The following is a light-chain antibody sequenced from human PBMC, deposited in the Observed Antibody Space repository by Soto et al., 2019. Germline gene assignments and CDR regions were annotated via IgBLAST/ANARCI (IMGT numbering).Light chain of an antibody. J-gene: IGLJ3*02. CDR2: EVS. V-gene: IGLV2-14*01. CDR1: SSDVGGYNY. CDR3: SSYTGTNTLEGV. Sequence: QSVLTQPASVSGSPGQSITISCTVTSSDVGGYNYVSWYQQHPGKAPKLMIYEVSNRPSGVSNRFSGSRSGNTASLTISGLQAEDEADYYCSSYTGTNTLEGVFGGGTKLTVL.